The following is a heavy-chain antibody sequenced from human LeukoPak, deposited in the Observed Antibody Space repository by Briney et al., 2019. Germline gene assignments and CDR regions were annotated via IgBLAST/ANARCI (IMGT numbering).Heavy chain of an antibody. CDR2: IYYSGST. Sequence: PSETLSLTCTVSGGSISSSSYYWGWIRQPPGKGLEWIGSIYYSGSTYYNPSLKSRVTISVDTSKNQFSLKLSSVTAADTAVYYCARTHSSSWYVRLLIDPWGQGTLVTVPS. D-gene: IGHD6-13*01. CDR3: ARTHSSSWYVRLLIDP. J-gene: IGHJ5*02. V-gene: IGHV4-39*07. CDR1: GGSISSSSYY.